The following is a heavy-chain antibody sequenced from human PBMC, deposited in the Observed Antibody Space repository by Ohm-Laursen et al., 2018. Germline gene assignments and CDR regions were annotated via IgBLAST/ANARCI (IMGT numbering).Heavy chain of an antibody. CDR2: INSDGSST. V-gene: IGHV3-74*01. J-gene: IGHJ4*02. CDR1: GFTISSYW. CDR3: ARVYDSSGYYTDY. D-gene: IGHD3-22*01. Sequence: SLRLSCAASGFTISSYWMHWVRQAPGKGLVWVSRINSDGSSTSYADSVKGRFTISRDNAKNTLYLQMNSLRAEDTAVYYCARVYDSSGYYTDYWGQGTLVTVSS.